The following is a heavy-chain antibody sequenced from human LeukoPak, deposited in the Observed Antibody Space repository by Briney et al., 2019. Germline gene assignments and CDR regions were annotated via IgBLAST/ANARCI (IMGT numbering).Heavy chain of an antibody. D-gene: IGHD4-23*01. J-gene: IGHJ4*02. CDR2: IYSGGST. CDR3: ARDLDYGGNSDFDY. V-gene: IGHV3-53*01. Sequence: PGGSLRLSCAASGFTVSSNYMSWVRQAPGKGLEWVSVIYSGGSTYYADSVKGRFTISRDNSKNTLYLQMNSLRAEDTAVYYCARDLDYGGNSDFDYWGQGTLVTVSS. CDR1: GFTVSSNY.